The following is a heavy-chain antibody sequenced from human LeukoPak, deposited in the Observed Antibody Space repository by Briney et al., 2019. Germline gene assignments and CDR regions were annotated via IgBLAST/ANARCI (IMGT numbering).Heavy chain of an antibody. CDR2: IYTSGST. D-gene: IGHD5-24*01. V-gene: IGHV4-61*02. Sequence: SQTLSPTCTVSGGSISSGSYYWSWIRQPAGKGLEWIGRIYTSGSTNYNPSLKSRVTISVDTSKNQFSLKLSSVTAADTAVYYCAREGAVATIPYWGQGTLVTVSS. CDR3: AREGAVATIPY. CDR1: GGSISSGSYY. J-gene: IGHJ4*02.